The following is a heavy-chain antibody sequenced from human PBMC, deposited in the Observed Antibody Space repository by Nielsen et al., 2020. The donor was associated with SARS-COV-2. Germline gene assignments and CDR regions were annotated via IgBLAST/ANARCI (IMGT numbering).Heavy chain of an antibody. CDR3: PRDSRDYGDAYYYYGMDV. V-gene: IGHV3-11*01. Sequence: WIRQAPGKGLEWVSYISSSGSTIYYADSVKGRFTISRDNAKNSLYLQMNNLRAEDTAVYYCPRDSRDYGDAYYYYGMDVWGQGTTVTVSS. J-gene: IGHJ6*02. D-gene: IGHD4-17*01. CDR2: ISSSGSTI.